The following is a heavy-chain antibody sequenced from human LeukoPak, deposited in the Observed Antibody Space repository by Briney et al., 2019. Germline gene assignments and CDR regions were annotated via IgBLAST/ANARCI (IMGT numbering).Heavy chain of an antibody. CDR2: IYTSGST. J-gene: IGHJ3*02. V-gene: IGHV4-4*07. CDR1: GGSISSYY. CDR3: ARVRYFDWVTDAFDI. Sequence: SETLSLTCTVSGGSISSYYWSWIRQPAGKGLEWIGRIYTSGSTNYNPSLKSRVTMSVDTSKKQFSLKLSSVTAADTAVYYCARVRYFDWVTDAFDIWGQGTMVTVSS. D-gene: IGHD3-9*01.